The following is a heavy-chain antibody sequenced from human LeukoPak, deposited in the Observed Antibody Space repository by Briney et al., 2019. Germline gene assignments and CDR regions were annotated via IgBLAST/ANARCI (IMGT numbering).Heavy chain of an antibody. CDR1: GFAFSAYE. CDR2: IAGSDTTT. V-gene: IGHV3-48*03. D-gene: IGHD3-22*01. CDR3: TALGYHLDS. Sequence: GGSLRLSCLASGFAFSAYEMNWVRQAPGKGLEWVSYIAGSDTTTYYADSVKGRFTIFRDNAKNSLYLQMNSLRAEDTALYYCTALGYHLDSWGQGTLVTVSS. J-gene: IGHJ4*02.